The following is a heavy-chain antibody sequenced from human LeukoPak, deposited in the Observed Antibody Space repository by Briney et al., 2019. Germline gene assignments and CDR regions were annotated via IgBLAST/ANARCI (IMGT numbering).Heavy chain of an antibody. J-gene: IGHJ5*02. Sequence: SETLSLTCTVSGYSISSGYYWGWIRQPPGKGLEWIGSIYHSGSTYYNPSLKSRVTMSVDTSKNQFSLKLSSVTAADTAVYYCVRDGPRITIFGVVIFPHWFDPWGQGTLVTVSS. V-gene: IGHV4-38-2*02. CDR3: VRDGPRITIFGVVIFPHWFDP. CDR2: IYHSGST. CDR1: GYSISSGYY. D-gene: IGHD3-3*01.